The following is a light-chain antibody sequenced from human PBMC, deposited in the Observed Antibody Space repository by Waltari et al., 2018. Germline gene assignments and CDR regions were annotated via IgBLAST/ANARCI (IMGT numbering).Light chain of an antibody. CDR2: YDS. V-gene: IGLV3-21*04. CDR1: NTGSKR. J-gene: IGLJ2*01. CDR3: LVWHSTTDHHGV. Sequence: SYVVTQSPSVSVAPGATARVTCGGDNTGSKRLPWYPPRPGQAPVLVISYDSDRPPGIPERFSGSNSGNTATLTISWVEADDEADYYCLVWHSTTDHHGVFGGGTKLTVL.